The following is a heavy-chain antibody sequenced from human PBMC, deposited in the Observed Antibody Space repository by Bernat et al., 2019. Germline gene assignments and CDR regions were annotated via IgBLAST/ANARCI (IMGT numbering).Heavy chain of an antibody. CDR1: GFTFSSYG. CDR2: ISYDGSNK. V-gene: IGHV3-30*03. D-gene: IGHD6-13*01. Sequence: QVQLVESGGGVVQPGRSLRLSCAASGFTFSSYGMHWVRQAPGKGLEWVAVISYDGSNKYYADSVKGRFTISRDNSKNTLYLQMNSLRAEDTAVYYCARDTGYSSSWYSLPYYYYYGMDVWGQGTTVTVSS. J-gene: IGHJ6*02. CDR3: ARDTGYSSSWYSLPYYYYYGMDV.